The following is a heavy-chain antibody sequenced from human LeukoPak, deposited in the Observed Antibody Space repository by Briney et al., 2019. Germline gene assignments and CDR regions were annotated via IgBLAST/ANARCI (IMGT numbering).Heavy chain of an antibody. CDR2: ISDYNGNT. D-gene: IGHD3-10*01. J-gene: IGHJ4*02. V-gene: IGHV1-18*01. CDR1: GYTFTSYG. CDR3: ARALGSGSLMNHHYFDY. Sequence: ASVKVSCKASGYTFTSYGISWVRQAPGQGLEWMGWISDYNGNTNYAQKLQGRVTMTTDTSTSTAYMELRSLRSDDTAVYYCARALGSGSLMNHHYFDYWGQGTLVTVSS.